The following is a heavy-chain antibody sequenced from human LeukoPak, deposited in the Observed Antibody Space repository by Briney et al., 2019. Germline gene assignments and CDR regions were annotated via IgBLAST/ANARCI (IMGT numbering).Heavy chain of an antibody. CDR2: INAGNGNT. J-gene: IGHJ4*02. D-gene: IGHD3-22*01. CDR1: GYTFTSYA. CDR3: ARDLDYYDSSGYYFDY. Sequence: ASVMVSCKASGYTFTSYAMHWVRQAPGQRLEWMGWINAGNGNTKYSQKFQGRVTITRDTSASTAYMELSNLRSEDTAVYYCARDLDYYDSSGYYFDYWGQGTLVTVSS. V-gene: IGHV1-3*01.